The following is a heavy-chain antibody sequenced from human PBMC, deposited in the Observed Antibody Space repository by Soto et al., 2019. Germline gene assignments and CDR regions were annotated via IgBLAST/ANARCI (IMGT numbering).Heavy chain of an antibody. Sequence: ASVKVSCKASGDTFTSYDINWVRQATGQGLEWMGWMNPNSGNTGYAQKFQGRVTMTRNTSISTAYMELSSLRSEDTAVYYCARGLRGRSNYYYYMDVWGKGTTVTVSS. CDR2: MNPNSGNT. CDR1: GDTFTSYD. J-gene: IGHJ6*03. D-gene: IGHD3-16*01. CDR3: ARGLRGRSNYYYYMDV. V-gene: IGHV1-8*01.